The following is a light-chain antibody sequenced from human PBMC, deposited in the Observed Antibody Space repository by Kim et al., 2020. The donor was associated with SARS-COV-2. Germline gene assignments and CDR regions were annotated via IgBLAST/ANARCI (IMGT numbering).Light chain of an antibody. CDR1: RSLLHSNGYNY. CDR2: LGS. J-gene: IGKJ5*01. V-gene: IGKV2-28*01. CDR3: MQGLQTSIT. Sequence: PASISCRSSRSLLHSNGYNYLDWYLQKPGQSPQLLIYLGSNRASGVPDRFSGSGSGTYFTLKISRVEAEDVGVYYCMQGLQTSITFGQGTRLEIK.